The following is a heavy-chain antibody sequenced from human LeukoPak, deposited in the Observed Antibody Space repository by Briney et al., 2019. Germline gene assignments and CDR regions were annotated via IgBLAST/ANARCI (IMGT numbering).Heavy chain of an antibody. CDR1: GGTFSSYA. CDR3: AREYTTTVTMWRAPGGY. Sequence: GASVKVSCKASGGTFSSYAISWVRQAPGQGLEWVGRINPNSGGTNYAQKFRGRVTMTRDTSISTAYMELSRLRSDDTAVYYCAREYTTTVTMWRAPGGYWDRGTLDTVSS. CDR2: INPNSGGT. J-gene: IGHJ4*02. D-gene: IGHD4-17*01. V-gene: IGHV1-2*06.